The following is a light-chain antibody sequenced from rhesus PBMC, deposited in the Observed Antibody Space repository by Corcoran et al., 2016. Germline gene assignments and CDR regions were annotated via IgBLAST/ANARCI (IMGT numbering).Light chain of an antibody. CDR2: GAS. CDR1: QSVSIY. Sequence: EIVMTQSPATLSLSPGETATISCSTSQSVSIYLAWYQQNPGQAPRLLNYGASSRATGIPDRCSGRGPGTDLTFPISSLEPGDFAVYYCQETSNLYSFGQGTKVEIK. V-gene: IGKV3-31*02. J-gene: IGKJ2*01. CDR3: QETSNLYS.